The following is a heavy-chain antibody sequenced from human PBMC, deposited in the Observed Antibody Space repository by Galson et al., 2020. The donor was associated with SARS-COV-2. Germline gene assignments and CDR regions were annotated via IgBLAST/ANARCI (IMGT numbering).Heavy chain of an antibody. CDR2: IYYSGST. J-gene: IGHJ3*02. D-gene: IGHD1-1*01. CDR1: GGSISDNY. V-gene: IGHV4-59*01. Sequence: SETLSLTCTVSGGSISDNYWSWIRQTPGKGLEWIGYIYYSGSTNYNPSLTSRLIISVDTFKNQFSLKLSSVTSADTAVYYCARGHWNDIEYAFDIWGLGTLVSVSS. CDR3: ARGHWNDIEYAFDI.